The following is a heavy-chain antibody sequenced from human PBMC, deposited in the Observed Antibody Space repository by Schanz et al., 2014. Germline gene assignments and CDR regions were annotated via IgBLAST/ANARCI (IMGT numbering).Heavy chain of an antibody. V-gene: IGHV4-59*01. J-gene: IGHJ4*02. CDR1: GGSIKSYY. Sequence: QVQLQQSGPGLVRPSETLSLTCTVSGGSIKSYYWNWIRQPPGKGLEWIGYIHHSGDSYNNPSLKRRVTISVETSKHQFSLRLSSVTAADTAVYYCASGPCSGASCRHFDNGGQGTLVTVSS. CDR2: IHHSGDS. CDR3: ASGPCSGASCRHFDN. D-gene: IGHD2-15*01.